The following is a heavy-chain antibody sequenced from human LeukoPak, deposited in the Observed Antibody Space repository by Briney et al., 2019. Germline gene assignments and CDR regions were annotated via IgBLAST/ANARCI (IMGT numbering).Heavy chain of an antibody. CDR3: AKGATVTTLDY. CDR1: GFTFSSYA. V-gene: IGHV3-64*01. Sequence: PGGSLRLSCAASGFTFSSYAMHWVRQAPGKGLEYVSAISSNGGSTYYANSVKGRFTISRDNSKNTLYLQMGSLRAEDTAVYYCAKGATVTTLDYWGQGTLVTVSS. D-gene: IGHD4-17*01. J-gene: IGHJ4*02. CDR2: ISSNGGST.